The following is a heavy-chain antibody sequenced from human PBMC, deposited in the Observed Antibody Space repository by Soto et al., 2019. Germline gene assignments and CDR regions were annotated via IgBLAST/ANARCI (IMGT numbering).Heavy chain of an antibody. CDR1: GGTFSSYA. V-gene: IGHV1-69*13. Sequence: GASVKVSCKASGGTFSSYAISWVRQPPGQGLEWMGGIIPIFGTANYAQKFQGRVTITADESTSTAYMELSSLRSEDTAVYYCARDCTGYYDSSGYYSEGGYNWFEPWGQGTLVTVSS. CDR2: IIPIFGTA. J-gene: IGHJ5*02. CDR3: ARDCTGYYDSSGYYSEGGYNWFEP. D-gene: IGHD3-22*01.